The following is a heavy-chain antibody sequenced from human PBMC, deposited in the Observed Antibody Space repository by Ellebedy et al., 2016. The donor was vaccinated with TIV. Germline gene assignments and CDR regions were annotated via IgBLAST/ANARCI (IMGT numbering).Heavy chain of an antibody. D-gene: IGHD3-16*01. Sequence: GESLKISXAASGFTFSSYGMHWVRQAPGKGLEWVAVISYDGSNKYYADSVKSRFTISRDNSKNTLYLQMNSLRAEDTAVYYCARDLSMILDYWGQGTLVTVSS. V-gene: IGHV3-30*03. J-gene: IGHJ4*02. CDR3: ARDLSMILDY. CDR1: GFTFSSYG. CDR2: ISYDGSNK.